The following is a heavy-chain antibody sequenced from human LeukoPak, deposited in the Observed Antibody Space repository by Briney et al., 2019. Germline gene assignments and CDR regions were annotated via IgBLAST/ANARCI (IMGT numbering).Heavy chain of an antibody. D-gene: IGHD7-27*01. CDR3: ARDHDLTGTYEYLKY. J-gene: IGHJ1*01. CDR2: ISAYNGNT. V-gene: IGHV1-18*01. Sequence: GASVRVSCQASGYNFNSFGITWVRQAPGQGLEWVGWISAYNGNTNYAESLQGRVTMTTDTSTRTAYMELRSLRSDDTAVYYCARDHDLTGTYEYLKYWGQGTLVTVSS. CDR1: GYNFNSFG.